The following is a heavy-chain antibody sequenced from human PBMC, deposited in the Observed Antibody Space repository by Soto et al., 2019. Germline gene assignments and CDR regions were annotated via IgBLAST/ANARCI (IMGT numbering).Heavy chain of an antibody. Sequence: ASVKVSCKASGYTFTGYYMHWVRQAPGQGLEWMGWINPNSGGTNYAQKFQGWVTMTRDTSISTAYMELSRLRSDDTAVYYCARAPELGGGYDYGDSDDAFDIWGQGTMVTVS. D-gene: IGHD4-17*01. CDR3: ARAPELGGGYDYGDSDDAFDI. CDR2: INPNSGGT. V-gene: IGHV1-2*04. CDR1: GYTFTGYY. J-gene: IGHJ3*02.